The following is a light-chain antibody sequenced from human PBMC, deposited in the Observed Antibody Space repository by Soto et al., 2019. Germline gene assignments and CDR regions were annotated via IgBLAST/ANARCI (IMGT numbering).Light chain of an antibody. CDR3: GTWDSSLSAVYV. CDR1: SSNIGNNY. V-gene: IGLV1-51*02. J-gene: IGLJ1*01. Sequence: QPVLTQPPSVSAAPGQKVTISCSGSSSNIGNNYVSWYQQLPGTAPKLLIYENNKRPSGIPDRFSGSKSGTSATLGITGLQTGDEADYYCGTWDSSLSAVYVFGTGTKVTGL. CDR2: ENN.